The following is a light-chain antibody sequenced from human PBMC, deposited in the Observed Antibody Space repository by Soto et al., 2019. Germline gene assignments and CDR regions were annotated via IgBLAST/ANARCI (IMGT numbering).Light chain of an antibody. CDR1: LSVSSS. J-gene: IGKJ1*01. CDR2: GAS. V-gene: IGKV3-15*01. Sequence: DNLSVSPGDRPTLSCRASLSVSSSFLARYLHNPRQAXXRLLYGASTRATGIPARLRGIGSGTDFTLTICIRQSEDFAVYLRQRYSYWPAWTFVLRTNVYIK. CDR3: QRYSYWPAWT.